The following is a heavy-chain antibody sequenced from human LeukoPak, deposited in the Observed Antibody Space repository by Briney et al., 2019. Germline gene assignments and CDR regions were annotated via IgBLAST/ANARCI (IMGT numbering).Heavy chain of an antibody. D-gene: IGHD2-2*03. CDR1: GVTFTGAY. CDR3: ARVLFNSGYDS. Sequence: ASVKVSCKVSGVTFTGAYMHWVRQAPGLGLEWMGWINPNSGETRYEQKFQGRVTMTGDTSIDTVHMELGSLTSDDTAVYYCARVLFNSGYDSWGQGTLVTVSS. J-gene: IGHJ5*01. CDR2: INPNSGET. V-gene: IGHV1-2*02.